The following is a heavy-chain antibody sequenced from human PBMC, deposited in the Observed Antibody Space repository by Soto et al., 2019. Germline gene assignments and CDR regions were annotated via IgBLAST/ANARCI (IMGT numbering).Heavy chain of an antibody. V-gene: IGHV3-30*18. Sequence: GGSLRLSCAASGFTFSSYGMHWVRQAPGKGLEWVAVISYDGSNKYYADSVRGRFTISRDNSKNTLYLQMNSLRAEDTAVYYCAKDHRSSSIDYWGQGTLVTVSS. CDR3: AKDHRSSSIDY. CDR1: GFTFSSYG. D-gene: IGHD6-6*01. J-gene: IGHJ4*02. CDR2: ISYDGSNK.